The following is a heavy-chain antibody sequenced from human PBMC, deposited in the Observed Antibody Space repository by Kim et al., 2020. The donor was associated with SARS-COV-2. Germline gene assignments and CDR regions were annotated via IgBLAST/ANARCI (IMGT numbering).Heavy chain of an antibody. Sequence: SQTLSLTCTVSGGSISSSSYYWGWIRQPPGKGLEWIGSIYYRGSTYYNPSLKSRVTISVDTSKNQFSLKLSSVTAADTAVYYCARVTVYSGSYPPPYYFDYWGQGTLVTVSS. V-gene: IGHV4-39*07. CDR1: GGSISSSSYY. CDR3: ARVTVYSGSYPPPYYFDY. D-gene: IGHD1-26*01. J-gene: IGHJ4*02. CDR2: IYYRGST.